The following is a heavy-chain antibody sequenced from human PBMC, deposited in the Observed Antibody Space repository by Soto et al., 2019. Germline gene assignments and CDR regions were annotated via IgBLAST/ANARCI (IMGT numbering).Heavy chain of an antibody. Sequence: QVQLVQSGAEVKKPGASVKVCCQASGYPFTSNDITWVRQAPGQGLEWMGWMNPNSGDTGYAQKFQGRVNMTRNTSISTAYMELSSLTSEDTAVYYCARDSTSPDYWGQGTLVTVSS. D-gene: IGHD2-2*01. J-gene: IGHJ4*02. CDR3: ARDSTSPDY. V-gene: IGHV1-8*01. CDR1: GYPFTSND. CDR2: MNPNSGDT.